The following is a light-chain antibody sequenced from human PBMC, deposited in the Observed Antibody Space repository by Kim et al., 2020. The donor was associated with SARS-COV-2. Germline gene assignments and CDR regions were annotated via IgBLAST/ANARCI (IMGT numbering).Light chain of an antibody. Sequence: SASVGDRVTITCRTSQGISTFLNWYQQTPGRAPRLLIYAASSLQRGVTSSFSGSGSGTDFTLTISSLQPEDFATYYCQQSYSTPYTFGQGTKLEI. CDR1: QGISTF. V-gene: IGKV1-39*01. CDR3: QQSYSTPYT. CDR2: AAS. J-gene: IGKJ2*01.